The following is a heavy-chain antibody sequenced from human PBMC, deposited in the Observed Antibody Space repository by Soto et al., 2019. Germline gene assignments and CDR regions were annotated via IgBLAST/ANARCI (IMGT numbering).Heavy chain of an antibody. Sequence: QVHLVQSGAEVKKPGASVKVSCKASGNTFTGYYIHWVRQAPGQGLEWMGWINPNNDGTTYGEKFQGRVTMTRDTSTSTAYMELSRLRSDETAVYYCARDLGGSRDSWGQGTLVTVSS. J-gene: IGHJ4*02. D-gene: IGHD1-26*01. V-gene: IGHV1-2*02. CDR1: GNTFTGYY. CDR3: ARDLGGSRDS. CDR2: INPNNDGT.